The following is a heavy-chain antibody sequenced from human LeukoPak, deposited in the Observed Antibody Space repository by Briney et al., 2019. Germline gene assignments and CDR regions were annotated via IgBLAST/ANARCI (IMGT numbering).Heavy chain of an antibody. V-gene: IGHV4-61*02. CDR3: ARDLYYYDSSGYKRGAFDV. Sequence: PSQTLSLTCTVSGDSIRSGGYYWSWIRQPGGKGLEWIGRIYASGTTNYNPSLKSRVTISVDRSKDQFSLKLSSVTAADTAVYYCARDLYYYDSSGYKRGAFDVWGQGTMVTVSS. CDR1: GDSIRSGGYY. D-gene: IGHD3-22*01. CDR2: IYASGTT. J-gene: IGHJ3*01.